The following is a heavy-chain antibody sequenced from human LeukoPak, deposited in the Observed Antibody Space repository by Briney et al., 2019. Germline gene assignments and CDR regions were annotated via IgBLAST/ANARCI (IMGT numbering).Heavy chain of an antibody. Sequence: GGSLRLSCVASGFSFSSFWMSWVRQAAGKGLEWVANIKQDGSEKYYVDSVKGRFTISRDSAKSSLYLQMSSLRAEDTAVYYCVRDGMGVIKAFDIWGQGTMVTVSS. CDR3: VRDGMGVIKAFDI. CDR2: IKQDGSEK. J-gene: IGHJ3*02. D-gene: IGHD3-10*01. CDR1: GFSFSSFW. V-gene: IGHV3-7*05.